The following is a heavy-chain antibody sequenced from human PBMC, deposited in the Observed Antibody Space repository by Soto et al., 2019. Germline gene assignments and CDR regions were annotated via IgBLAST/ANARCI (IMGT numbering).Heavy chain of an antibody. V-gene: IGHV1-18*01. CDR1: GHTSRNNG. CDR2: INANTGAT. CDR3: GIDEDPWDPRFLDY. J-gene: IGHJ4*02. Sequence: QVRLVQSGAEVGQPGASVKVSCKASGHTSRNNGISWVRQAPGQGLEWMGFINANTGATNYARKLRGTPTLTTDTFTTTVAMELRSLRSADTAVYYCGIDEDPWDPRFLDYWGQGTLVTVSS. D-gene: IGHD1-26*01.